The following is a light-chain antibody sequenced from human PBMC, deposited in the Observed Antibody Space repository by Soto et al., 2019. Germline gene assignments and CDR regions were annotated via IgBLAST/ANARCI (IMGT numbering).Light chain of an antibody. J-gene: IGKJ5*01. CDR2: GAS. CDR1: QSVSITY. Sequence: EIVLTQSPGTLSLSPGERATLSCRASQSVSITYLSWYQQKPGQAPRLLIYGASSMATGIPDRFSGSGSGTDFTLTISRLETEDFAVYYCQQYGSSPITFGQGTRLEIK. CDR3: QQYGSSPIT. V-gene: IGKV3-20*01.